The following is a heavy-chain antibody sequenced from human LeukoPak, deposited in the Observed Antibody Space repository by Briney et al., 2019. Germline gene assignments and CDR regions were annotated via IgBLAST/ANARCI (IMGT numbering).Heavy chain of an antibody. J-gene: IGHJ6*02. Sequence: GGSLRLSCAASGFTFDDYAMHWVRQAPGKGLEWVSGISWNSGSIGYADSVKGRFTISRDNAKNSLYLQMNSLRAEDTALYYXXXXXXXDSSGYSYYYGMDVWGQGTTVTVSS. CDR3: XXXXXXDSSGYSYYYGMDV. CDR1: GFTFDDYA. D-gene: IGHD3-22*01. V-gene: IGHV3-9*01. CDR2: ISWNSGSI.